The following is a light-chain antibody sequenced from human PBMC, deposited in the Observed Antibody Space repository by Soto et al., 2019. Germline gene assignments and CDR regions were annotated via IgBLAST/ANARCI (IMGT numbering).Light chain of an antibody. J-gene: IGLJ2*01. Sequence: QSALTQPPSASGSPGQSVTISCTGTSSDVGGYNYVSWYQQHPGKAPKLMIYEVSKRPSGVPDRFSGSKSGNTASLTVSGLQAEDEADYYFSSYAGSNNVLFGGGTKLTLL. V-gene: IGLV2-8*01. CDR3: SSYAGSNNVL. CDR2: EVS. CDR1: SSDVGGYNY.